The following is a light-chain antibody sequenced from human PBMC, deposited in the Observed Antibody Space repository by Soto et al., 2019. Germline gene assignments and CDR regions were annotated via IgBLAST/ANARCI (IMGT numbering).Light chain of an antibody. CDR2: QVT. CDR1: SSDIGGYYY. J-gene: IGLJ1*01. V-gene: IGLV2-14*01. Sequence: QSVLTQPASVSGSPGQSITISCTGTSSDIGGYYYVSWYQHHPGKAPKLLIYQVTNRPSRVSNRFSGSKSGNTDSLTLSGLQADDEADYYCTSYSSSDIFYVFGTGSKVTVL. CDR3: TSYSSSDIFYV.